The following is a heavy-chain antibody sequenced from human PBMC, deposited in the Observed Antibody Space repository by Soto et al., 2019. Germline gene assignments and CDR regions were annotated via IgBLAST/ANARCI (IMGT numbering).Heavy chain of an antibody. V-gene: IGHV4-34*01. Sequence: SETLSLTCAAYGGSFSAYCWSWIRQPPGKGLEWIGEINHSGGTSYNPSLKSRVTISVDTSKSQFSLKLTSVTAADRAVYYCARGSVDTVDSSGFYEYWCQGTPVTVSS. CDR2: INHSGGT. CDR1: GGSFSAYC. J-gene: IGHJ4*02. CDR3: ARGSVDTVDSSGFYEY. D-gene: IGHD3-22*01.